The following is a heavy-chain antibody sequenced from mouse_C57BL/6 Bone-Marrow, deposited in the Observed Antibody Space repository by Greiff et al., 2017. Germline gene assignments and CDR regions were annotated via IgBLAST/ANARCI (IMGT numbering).Heavy chain of an antibody. V-gene: IGHV1-54*01. CDR3: ARKGYSNYGDYYAMDY. J-gene: IGHJ4*01. Sequence: QVQLQQSGAELVRPGTSVKVSCKASGYAFTNYLIEWVKQRPGQGLEWIGVINPGSGGTNYNEKFKGKATLTADKSSSTAYMQLSSLTSEDSAVXFCARKGYSNYGDYYAMDYWGQGTSVTVSS. D-gene: IGHD2-5*01. CDR1: GYAFTNYL. CDR2: INPGSGGT.